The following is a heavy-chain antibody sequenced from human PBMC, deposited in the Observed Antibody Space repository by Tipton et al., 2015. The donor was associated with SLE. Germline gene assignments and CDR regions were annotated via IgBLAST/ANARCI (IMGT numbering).Heavy chain of an antibody. CDR2: TRKKGNSYTT. Sequence: LSLTCAASGFTFSDYYMDWVRQAPGKGLEWVGHTRKKGNSYTTLYAASVQGRFTISRDDSEKLTHLQMNSLKTEDTAVYFCVRDNWGSYDYWGQGTLVTVSS. J-gene: IGHJ4*02. V-gene: IGHV3-72*01. D-gene: IGHD7-27*01. CDR3: VRDNWGSYDY. CDR1: GFTFSDYY.